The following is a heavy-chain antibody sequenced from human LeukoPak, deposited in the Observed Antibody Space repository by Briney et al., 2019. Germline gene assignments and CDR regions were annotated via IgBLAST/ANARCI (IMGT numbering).Heavy chain of an antibody. CDR1: GFTFNYYW. Sequence: PGGSLRLSCAASGFTFNYYWMTWVRQVPGKGLEWVANIKPDGSAQYYADSVRGRFTISRDGAKNSLYLQMNSLRAEDTAVYYCASHLTYSSGWYGDAFDIWGQGTMVTVSS. V-gene: IGHV3-7*01. CDR2: IKPDGSAQ. J-gene: IGHJ3*02. CDR3: ASHLTYSSGWYGDAFDI. D-gene: IGHD6-19*01.